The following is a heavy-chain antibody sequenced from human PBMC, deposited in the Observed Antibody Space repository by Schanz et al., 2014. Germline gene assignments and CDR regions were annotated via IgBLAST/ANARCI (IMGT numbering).Heavy chain of an antibody. CDR3: ARPSSVVGITGWFDT. CDR2: ISYSGNT. D-gene: IGHD3-22*01. Sequence: QMQLQESGPGLVKPSETLSLTCTVSGGSINSYYWNWIRQSPGRGLEWIGSISYSGNTYYTPSLKSRVPIPLDPPKTQFPLKLPSVTAADTAVYYCARPSSVVGITGWFDTWGQGTLVTVSS. CDR1: GGSINSYY. J-gene: IGHJ5*02. V-gene: IGHV4-59*04.